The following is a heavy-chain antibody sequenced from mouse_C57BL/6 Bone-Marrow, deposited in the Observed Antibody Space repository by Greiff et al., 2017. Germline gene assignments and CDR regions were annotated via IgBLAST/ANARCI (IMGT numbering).Heavy chain of an antibody. CDR1: GFTFSSYG. CDR3: ARYGNYSYYYAMDY. D-gene: IGHD2-1*01. J-gene: IGHJ4*01. Sequence: EVQVVESGGDLVKPGGSLKLSCAASGFTFSSYGMSWVRQTPDKRLEWVATISSGGSYTYYPDSVKGRFTISRDNAKNTLYLQMSSLKSEDTAMYYCARYGNYSYYYAMDYWGQGTSVTVSS. V-gene: IGHV5-6*01. CDR2: ISSGGSYT.